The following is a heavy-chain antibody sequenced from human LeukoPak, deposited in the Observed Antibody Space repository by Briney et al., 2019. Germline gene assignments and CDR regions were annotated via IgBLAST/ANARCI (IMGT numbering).Heavy chain of an antibody. Sequence: GGSLRLSCAASGFTFSNHNINWVRQAPGKGLEWVSCISSRGNYIYYADSVKGRFTISRDNADNSLYLQMKSRRPGHRVLYYCTKDGRVASAINRPTYYYGMDLWAQGPTVSVSS. V-gene: IGHV3-21*03. CDR1: GFTFSNHN. D-gene: IGHD5-18*01. CDR3: TKDGRVASAINRPTYYYGMDL. CDR2: ISSRGNYI. J-gene: IGHJ6*02.